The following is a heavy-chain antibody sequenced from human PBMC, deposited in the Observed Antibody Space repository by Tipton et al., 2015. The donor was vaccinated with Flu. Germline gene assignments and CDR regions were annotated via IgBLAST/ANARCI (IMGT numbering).Heavy chain of an antibody. Sequence: GLVKPSETLSLTCTVSGAFFSSYYWNWIRQPPGKGLEWIGYIYNSEYTKYNPSLKSRVTISMDTSKKQFSLQLRSVTAADTAVYYCARHEFWGSSGFEPWGQGTPVTVSS. D-gene: IGHD6-19*01. V-gene: IGHV4-59*08. J-gene: IGHJ5*02. CDR3: ARHEFWGSSGFEP. CDR2: IYNSEYT. CDR1: GAFFSSYY.